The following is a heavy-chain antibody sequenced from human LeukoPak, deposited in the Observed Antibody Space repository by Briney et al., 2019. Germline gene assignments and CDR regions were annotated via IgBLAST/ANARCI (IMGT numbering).Heavy chain of an antibody. D-gene: IGHD6-19*01. CDR1: GFTFSTYG. CDR2: ISYDGKNI. Sequence: GGSLRLSCTTSGFTFSTYGMHWVRQAPGKGLEWVAVISYDGKNIFYADSVKGRFTISRDNSKSTLYLQMNRLRAEDTAVFYCTKDLAGWAQDSYYGMDVWGQGTTVTVSS. J-gene: IGHJ6*02. CDR3: TKDLAGWAQDSYYGMDV. V-gene: IGHV3-30*18.